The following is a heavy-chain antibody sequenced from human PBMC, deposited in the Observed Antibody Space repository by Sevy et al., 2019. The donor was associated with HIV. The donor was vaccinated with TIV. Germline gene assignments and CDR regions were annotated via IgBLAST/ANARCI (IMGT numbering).Heavy chain of an antibody. V-gene: IGHV1-3*01. D-gene: IGHD3-10*01. J-gene: IGHJ4*02. CDR2: INAGNGNT. CDR3: ARDYFGSGTFYNGNFFDY. CDR1: GYTFTSYA. Sequence: ASVKVSCKASGYTFTSYAFHCVRQAPGQRLEWMGWINAGNGNTKYSEKFQGRVTITRDTSASTAYMELSSLRSEDTAVYYCARDYFGSGTFYNGNFFDYWGQGTLVTVSS.